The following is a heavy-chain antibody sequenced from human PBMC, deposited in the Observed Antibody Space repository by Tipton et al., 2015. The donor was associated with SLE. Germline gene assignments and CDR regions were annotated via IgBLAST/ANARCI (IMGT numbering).Heavy chain of an antibody. CDR1: GGSISPFY. CDR2: IHFRGST. Sequence: TLSLTCTVSGGSISPFYWSWIRRPPGKGLEWIGHIHFRGSTEYNPSLKSRVTISVDTSKNQFSLRLSSVTAADTAAYYCVRDRTGYGMDVWGQGTTVIVSS. CDR3: VRDRTGYGMDV. J-gene: IGHJ6*02. V-gene: IGHV4-59*12. D-gene: IGHD1-14*01.